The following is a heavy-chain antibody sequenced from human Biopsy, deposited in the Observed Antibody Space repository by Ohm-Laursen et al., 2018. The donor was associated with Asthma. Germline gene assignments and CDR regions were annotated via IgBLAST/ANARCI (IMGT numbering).Heavy chain of an antibody. CDR3: ARGVDLRSVY. J-gene: IGHJ4*02. CDR1: GFTFSTYG. V-gene: IGHV3-7*05. D-gene: IGHD3-16*01. Sequence: SLRLSCTASGFTFSTYGMHWGRQAPGKGLEWVANIKEDGSEKNYVDSVEGRFTISRDNSKNSLYLQMNSLRAEDTAVCYCARGVDLRSVYWGQGTLVTVSS. CDR2: IKEDGSEK.